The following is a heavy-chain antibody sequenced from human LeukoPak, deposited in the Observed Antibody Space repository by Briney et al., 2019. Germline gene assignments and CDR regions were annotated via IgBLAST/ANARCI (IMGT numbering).Heavy chain of an antibody. D-gene: IGHD6-6*01. J-gene: IGHJ3*02. CDR2: IYYSGST. CDR3: ARPATGVIAARPRRRYRDAFDI. CDR1: GGSISSSSYY. V-gene: IGHV4-39*07. Sequence: PSETLSLTCTVSGGSISSSSYYWGWIRQPPGKGLEWIGSIYYSGSTYYNPSLKSRVTISVDTSKNQFSLKLSSVTAADTAVYYCARPATGVIAARPRRRYRDAFDIWGQGTMVTVSS.